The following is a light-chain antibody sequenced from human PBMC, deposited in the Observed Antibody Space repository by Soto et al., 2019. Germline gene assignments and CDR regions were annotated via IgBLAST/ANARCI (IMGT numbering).Light chain of an antibody. CDR1: QIVSTSY. V-gene: IGKV3-20*01. CDR3: QQYGSSSFT. CDR2: ATS. Sequence: EVVLTQSPGTLALSPGERATLSCRASQIVSTSYLAWYQQKHGQAPRLLIHATSSSAAGIPDRFSGSGSGTDFTLTISRLEPEDLSVYYCQQYGSSSFTFGPGTKVDMK. J-gene: IGKJ3*01.